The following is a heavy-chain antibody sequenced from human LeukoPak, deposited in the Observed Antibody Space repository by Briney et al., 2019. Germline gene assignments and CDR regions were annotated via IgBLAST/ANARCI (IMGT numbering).Heavy chain of an antibody. CDR3: ARDLKGGNGFYYYYMDV. CDR1: GFTFSTYW. Sequence: GGSLRLSCAASGFTFSTYWMSWVRQAPGKGLEWVANIKQDGSEKYYVDSVKGRFTISRDNAKNSLYLQMNTLRPEDTAVYYCARDLKGGNGFYYYYMDVWGKGTTVTVSS. CDR2: IKQDGSEK. V-gene: IGHV3-7*01. J-gene: IGHJ6*03. D-gene: IGHD4-23*01.